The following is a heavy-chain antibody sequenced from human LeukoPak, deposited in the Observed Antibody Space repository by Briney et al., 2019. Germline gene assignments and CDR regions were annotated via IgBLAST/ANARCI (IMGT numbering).Heavy chain of an antibody. J-gene: IGHJ4*02. Sequence: GGSLRLSCAASTFTLSTYAMSWVRQAPGKGLEWVSAISGSGDSTYYADSVKGRFTISRDNSKNTLYLQMNSLRAEDTAVYYCATYYDKSGYYGRHDYWGQGTLVTVSS. D-gene: IGHD3-22*01. CDR1: TFTLSTYA. V-gene: IGHV3-23*01. CDR2: ISGSGDST. CDR3: ATYYDKSGYYGRHDY.